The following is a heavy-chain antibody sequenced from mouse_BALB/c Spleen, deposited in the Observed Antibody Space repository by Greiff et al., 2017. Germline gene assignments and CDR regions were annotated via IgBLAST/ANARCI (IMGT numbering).Heavy chain of an antibody. CDR2: ISYSGST. CDR3: ARREIYDGYWFAY. V-gene: IGHV3-2*02. CDR1: GYSITSDYA. Sequence: EVHLVESGPGLVKPSQSLSLTCTVTGYSITSDYAWNWIRQFPGNKLEWMGYISYSGSTSYNPSLKSRISITRDTSKNQFFLQLNSVTTEDTATYYCARREIYDGYWFAYWGQGTLVTVSA. J-gene: IGHJ3*01. D-gene: IGHD2-3*01.